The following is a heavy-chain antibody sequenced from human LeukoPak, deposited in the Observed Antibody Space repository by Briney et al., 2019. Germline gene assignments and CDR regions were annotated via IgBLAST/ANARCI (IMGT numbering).Heavy chain of an antibody. CDR2: IYYSGST. CDR3: ARDRTISTAEGFDP. Sequence: SQTLSLTCTVSGGSISSGGYYWSWIRQHPGKGLEWIGYIYYSGSTYYNPSLKSRVTISVDTSKSQFSLKLSSVTAADTAVYYCARDRTISTAEGFDPWGQGTLVTVSS. D-gene: IGHD2-2*01. V-gene: IGHV4-31*03. J-gene: IGHJ5*02. CDR1: GGSISSGGYY.